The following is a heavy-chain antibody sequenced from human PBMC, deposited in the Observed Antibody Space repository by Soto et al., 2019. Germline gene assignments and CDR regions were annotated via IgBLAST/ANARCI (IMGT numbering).Heavy chain of an antibody. D-gene: IGHD2-15*01. Sequence: GESLKISCKGSGYSFTSYWISWVRQMPGRGLEWMGRIDPSDSYTNYSPSFQGHVTISADKSISTAYLQWSSLKASDTAMYYCARYCSGGSSYTTRYYGMDVWGQGTTVTVSS. CDR1: GYSFTSYW. J-gene: IGHJ6*02. V-gene: IGHV5-10-1*01. CDR3: ARYCSGGSSYTTRYYGMDV. CDR2: IDPSDSYT.